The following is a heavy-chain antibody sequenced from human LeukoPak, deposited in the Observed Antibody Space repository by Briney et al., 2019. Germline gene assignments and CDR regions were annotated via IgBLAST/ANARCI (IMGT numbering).Heavy chain of an antibody. CDR2: IRSKAYGGTT. Sequence: GGSLRLSCTASGFTFGDYAMSWVRQAPGKGLEWVGFIRSKAYGGTTEYAASVKGRFTISRDDSKSIAYLQMNSLKTGDTAVYYCTVFRRAAYYYDFWSPTGDAFDIWGQGTMVTVSS. V-gene: IGHV3-49*04. CDR1: GFTFGDYA. D-gene: IGHD3-3*01. J-gene: IGHJ3*02. CDR3: TVFRRAAYYYDFWSPTGDAFDI.